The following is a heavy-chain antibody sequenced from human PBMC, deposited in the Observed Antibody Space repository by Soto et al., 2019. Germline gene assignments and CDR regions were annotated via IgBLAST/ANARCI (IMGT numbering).Heavy chain of an antibody. Sequence: GGSLRLSCAASGFTFSSYWMSWVRQAPGKGLEWVANIKQDGSEKYYVDSVKGRFTISRDNAKNSLYLQMNSLRAEDTAVYYCARDPLYCSGGSCYHHFDYWGQGTLVTVSS. CDR3: ARDPLYCSGGSCYHHFDY. CDR2: IKQDGSEK. V-gene: IGHV3-7*01. CDR1: GFTFSSYW. J-gene: IGHJ4*02. D-gene: IGHD2-15*01.